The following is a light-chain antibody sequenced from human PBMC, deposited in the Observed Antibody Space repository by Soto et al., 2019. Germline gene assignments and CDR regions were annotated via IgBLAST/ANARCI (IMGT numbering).Light chain of an antibody. Sequence: EIVLTQSPGTLSLSPGERATLSCRASQSVSSSYLVWHQQKPGQAPRLLIYGASTRATGIPARFSGSGSGTEFTLTISSLQSEDFAVYYCQQYNNWPLTFGGGTKVDIK. CDR1: QSVSSSY. CDR2: GAS. V-gene: IGKV3-15*01. CDR3: QQYNNWPLT. J-gene: IGKJ4*01.